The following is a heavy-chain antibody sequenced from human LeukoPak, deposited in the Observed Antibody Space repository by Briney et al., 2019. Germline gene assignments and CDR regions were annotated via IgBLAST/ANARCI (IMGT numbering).Heavy chain of an antibody. CDR1: GFTFNTYG. J-gene: IGHJ6*03. CDR2: IRYDGSND. Sequence: PVGSLRLSCAASGFTFNTYGMHWVRQAPGKGLEWVTFIRYDGSNDCYADSVKGRFTISRDNSKNTLYLQMNSLRPEDTAVYYCAKEAYYFLDVWGKGTTLTISS. CDR3: AKEAYYFLDV. V-gene: IGHV3-30*02.